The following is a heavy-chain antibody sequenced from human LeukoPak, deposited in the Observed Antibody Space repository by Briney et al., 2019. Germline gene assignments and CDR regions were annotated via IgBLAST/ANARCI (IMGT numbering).Heavy chain of an antibody. V-gene: IGHV3-53*01. CDR3: AREGILTGYSDY. D-gene: IGHD3-9*01. Sequence: QAGGSLRLSCAASGFTFSSYAMSWVRQAPGKGLEWVSVIYSGGSTYYADSVKGRFTISRDNSKNTLYLQMNSLRAEDTAVYYCAREGILTGYSDYWGQGTLVTVSS. J-gene: IGHJ4*02. CDR2: IYSGGST. CDR1: GFTFSSYA.